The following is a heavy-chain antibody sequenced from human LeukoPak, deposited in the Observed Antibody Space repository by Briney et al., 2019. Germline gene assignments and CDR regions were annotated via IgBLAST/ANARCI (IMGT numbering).Heavy chain of an antibody. Sequence: SETLSLTCAVSGDSISNYYWSWIRQPPGKGLEWIGYIYTSGSTNYNPSLKSRVTISVDTSKNQFSLRLSSVTAADTAVYYCAREDPQTTVPEGLDVWGQGTTVTVSS. CDR2: IYTSGST. V-gene: IGHV4-59*01. D-gene: IGHD4-17*01. CDR1: GDSISNYY. CDR3: AREDPQTTVPEGLDV. J-gene: IGHJ6*02.